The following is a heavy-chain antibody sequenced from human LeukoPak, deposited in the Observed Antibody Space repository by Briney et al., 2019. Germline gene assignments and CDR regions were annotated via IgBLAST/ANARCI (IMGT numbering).Heavy chain of an antibody. Sequence: GGSLRLSCAASGFTFSSYSMNWVRQAPGKGLEWVSSISSSSRYIYYADSVKGRFTISRDNAKNSLYLQMNSLRAEDTAVYYCARDRDDYFLTPDYWGQGTLVTVSS. CDR2: ISSSSRYI. D-gene: IGHD2/OR15-2a*01. V-gene: IGHV3-21*01. J-gene: IGHJ4*02. CDR3: ARDRDDYFLTPDY. CDR1: GFTFSSYS.